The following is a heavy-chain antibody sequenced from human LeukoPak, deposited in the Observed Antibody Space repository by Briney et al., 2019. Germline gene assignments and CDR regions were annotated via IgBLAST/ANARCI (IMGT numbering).Heavy chain of an antibody. V-gene: IGHV3-7*01. CDR1: GFTFSSYW. CDR3: ARGVPSGVDYFDY. CDR2: IKQDGSEK. D-gene: IGHD6-19*01. Sequence: GGSLRLSCAASGFTFSSYWMNWVRQAPGKGLEWVANIKQDGSEKYYVDSVKGRFTISRDNAKNSLFLQMSSLRAEDTAVYFCARGVPSGVDYFDYWGQGTLVTVSS. J-gene: IGHJ4*02.